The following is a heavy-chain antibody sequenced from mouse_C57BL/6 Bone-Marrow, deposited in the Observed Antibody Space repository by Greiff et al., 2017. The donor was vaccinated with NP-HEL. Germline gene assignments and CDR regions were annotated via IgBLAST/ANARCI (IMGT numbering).Heavy chain of an antibody. CDR3: ARHGYYDYGGAMDY. CDR2: FYPGSGSI. D-gene: IGHD2-4*01. J-gene: IGHJ4*01. CDR1: GYTFPEST. V-gene: IGHV1-62-2*01. Sequence: VQLQQSGAELVKPGASVKLSCKASGYTFPESTIHWVQQRSVQGLAWIWWFYPGSGSIKYNEKFKDKATLTADKSSSTVYMELSRLTSEDSAVYFCARHGYYDYGGAMDYWGQGTSVTVSS.